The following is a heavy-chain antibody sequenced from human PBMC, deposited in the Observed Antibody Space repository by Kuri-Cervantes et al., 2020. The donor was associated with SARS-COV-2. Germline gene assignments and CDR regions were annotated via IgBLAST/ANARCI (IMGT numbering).Heavy chain of an antibody. CDR3: AGRPEAVRHFDWLLFGGVDY. D-gene: IGHD3-9*01. CDR1: GYSISSGYC. Sequence: GSLRLSCAVSGYSISSGYCWGWIRQPPGKGLEWIGSIYHSGSTYYNPSLKSRVTISVDTSKNQFSLKLSSVTAADTAVYYCAGRPEAVRHFDWLLFGGVDYWGQGTLVTVSS. J-gene: IGHJ4*02. CDR2: IYHSGST. V-gene: IGHV4-38-2*01.